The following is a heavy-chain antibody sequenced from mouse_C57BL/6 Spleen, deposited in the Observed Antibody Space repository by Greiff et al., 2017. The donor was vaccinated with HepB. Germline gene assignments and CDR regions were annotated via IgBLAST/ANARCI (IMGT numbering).Heavy chain of an antibody. V-gene: IGHV5-17*01. D-gene: IGHD1-1*01. J-gene: IGHJ2*01. CDR3: AKDYYGRLGY. CDR1: GFTFSDYG. Sequence: EVHLVESGGGLVKPGGSLKLSCAASGFTFSDYGMHWVRQAPEKGLEWVAYISSGSSTIYYADTVKGRFTISRDNAKNTLFLQMTRRRSEDTAMYYCAKDYYGRLGYWGQGTTLTVSS. CDR2: ISSGSSTI.